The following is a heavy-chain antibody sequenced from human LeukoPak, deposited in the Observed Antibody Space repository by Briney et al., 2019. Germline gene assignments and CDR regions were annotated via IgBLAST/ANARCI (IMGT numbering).Heavy chain of an antibody. J-gene: IGHJ5*02. D-gene: IGHD3-10*01. CDR1: GYTFTSYG. Sequence: ASVKVSCKASGYTFTSYGISWVRQAPGQELEWMGWISAYNGNTNYAQKFQGRVTMTRDTSISTAYMELSRLRSDDTAVYYCARGWVGYYNSGSRHADLFDPWGQGTLVTVPS. CDR3: ARGWVGYYNSGSRHADLFDP. V-gene: IGHV1-18*01. CDR2: ISAYNGNT.